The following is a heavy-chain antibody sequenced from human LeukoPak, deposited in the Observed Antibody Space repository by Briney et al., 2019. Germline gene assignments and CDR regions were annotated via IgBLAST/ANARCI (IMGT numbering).Heavy chain of an antibody. V-gene: IGHV1-18*01. J-gene: IGHJ5*02. Sequence: SGNSFISFAISWVRQAPGQGLEWMGWISAYYGTTNYAQKFKGRVTMTTDTSTSTVYMELRSLRSDDTAVYYCARHIQIAFRVFRLGWIDPWGQGTLVTVSS. D-gene: IGHD3-3*02. CDR1: GNSFISFA. CDR2: ISAYYGTT. CDR3: ARHIQIAFRVFRLGWIDP.